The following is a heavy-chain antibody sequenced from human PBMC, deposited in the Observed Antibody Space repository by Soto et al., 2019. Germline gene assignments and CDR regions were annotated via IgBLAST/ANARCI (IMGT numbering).Heavy chain of an antibody. CDR3: ARDSKYCSSTSCPYYYYYMDV. J-gene: IGHJ6*03. CDR2: IYYSGST. Sequence: SETLSLPCTVSGGSISSYYWSWIRQPPGKGLEWIGYIYYSGSTNYNPSLKSRVTISVDTSKNQFSLKLSSVTAADTAVYYCARDSKYCSSTSCPYYYYYMDVWGKGTTVTVSS. D-gene: IGHD2-2*01. CDR1: GGSISSYY. V-gene: IGHV4-59*01.